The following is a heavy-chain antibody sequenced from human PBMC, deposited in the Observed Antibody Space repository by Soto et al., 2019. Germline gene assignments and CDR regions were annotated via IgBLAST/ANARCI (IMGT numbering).Heavy chain of an antibody. V-gene: IGHV4-39*01. CDR1: GGSISSSSYY. CDR2: IYYSGST. Sequence: SETLSLTCTVSGGSISSSSYYWGWIRQPPGKGLEWIGSIYYSGSTYYNPSLKSRVTISVDTSKNQFSLKLSSVTAADTAVYYCARRDGGDWYYWGQGTLVTVSS. D-gene: IGHD2-21*02. CDR3: ARRDGGDWYY. J-gene: IGHJ4*02.